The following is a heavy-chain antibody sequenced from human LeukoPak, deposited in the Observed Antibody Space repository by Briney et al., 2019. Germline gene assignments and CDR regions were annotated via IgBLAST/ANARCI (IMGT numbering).Heavy chain of an antibody. V-gene: IGHV4-59*08. J-gene: IGHJ3*02. CDR3: ARHASSWKEESAFDI. CDR2: IYYSGST. D-gene: IGHD6-13*01. CDR1: GGCISSYY. Sequence: SETLSLTCNVSGGCISSYYWSWIRQPPGKGLEWIGYIYYSGSTNYNPSLKSRVTISVDTSKDQFSLKLSSVTAADTAVYYCARHASSWKEESAFDIWGQGTMVTVSS.